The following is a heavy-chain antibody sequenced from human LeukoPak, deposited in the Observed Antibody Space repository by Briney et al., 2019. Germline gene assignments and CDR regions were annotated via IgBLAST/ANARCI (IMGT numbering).Heavy chain of an antibody. D-gene: IGHD3-9*01. V-gene: IGHV3-74*01. J-gene: IGHJ3*02. CDR3: ARVRIDDILTGYSEGPDAFDI. CDR2: INSDGSST. Sequence: GGSLRLSCAASGFTFSSYWMHWVRQAPGKGLVWVSRINSDGSSTSYADSVKGRFTISRDNAKNTLYLQMNSLRAEDTAVYYCARVRIDDILTGYSEGPDAFDIWGQGTMVTVSS. CDR1: GFTFSSYW.